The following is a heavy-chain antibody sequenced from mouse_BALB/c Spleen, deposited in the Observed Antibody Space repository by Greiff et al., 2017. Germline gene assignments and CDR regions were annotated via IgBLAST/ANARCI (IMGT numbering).Heavy chain of an antibody. D-gene: IGHD1-1*02. V-gene: IGHV5-6-4*01. CDR1: GFTFSSYT. CDR2: ISSGGSYT. J-gene: IGHJ4*01. CDR3: TREGEYYGG. Sequence: EVKLMESGGGLVQPGGSLKLSCAASGFTFSSYTMSWVRQTPEKRLEWVATISSGGSYTYYPDSVKGRFTISRDNAKNTLYLQMSSLKSEDTAMYYCTREGEYYGGWGQGTSVTVSS.